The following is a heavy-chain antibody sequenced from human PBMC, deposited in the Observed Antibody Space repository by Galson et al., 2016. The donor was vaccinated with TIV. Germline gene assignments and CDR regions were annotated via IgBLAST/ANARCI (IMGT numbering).Heavy chain of an antibody. D-gene: IGHD3-22*01. J-gene: IGHJ4*02. CDR3: ATVAWFPGLSLDN. CDR2: FDPEVQKT. CDR1: GDSLTDLV. Sequence: SVKVSCKVSGDSLTDLVIHWVRQAPGKGLEWVGGFDPEVQKTIYAQNFQGRVTLTADTSIDTAYMELGSLRFEYTAVYCCATVAWFPGLSLDNWGQGTLVTVSS. V-gene: IGHV1-24*01.